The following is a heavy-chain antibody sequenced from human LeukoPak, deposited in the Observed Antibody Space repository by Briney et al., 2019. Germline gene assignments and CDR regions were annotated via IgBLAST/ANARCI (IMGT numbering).Heavy chain of an antibody. J-gene: IGHJ5*02. Sequence: SETLSLTCAVYGGSFSGYYRSWIRQPPGKGLEWIGEINHSGSTNYNPSLKSRVTISVDTSKNQFSLKLSSVTAADTAVYYCARNSAAVGWFDPWGQGTLVTVSS. CDR1: GGSFSGYY. CDR2: INHSGST. V-gene: IGHV4-34*01. CDR3: ARNSAAVGWFDP. D-gene: IGHD6-19*01.